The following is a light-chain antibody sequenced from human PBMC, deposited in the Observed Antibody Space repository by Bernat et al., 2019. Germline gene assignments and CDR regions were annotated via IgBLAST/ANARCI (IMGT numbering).Light chain of an antibody. CDR2: RND. J-gene: IGLJ2*01. V-gene: IGLV1-47*01. CDR3: AAWDDSLGGHVV. CDR1: SSNIGSNY. Sequence: QSVLAQPPTASGTPGQRVSISCSGSSSNIGSNYVFWYQQLPGTVPNLLIYRNDQRPSGVPVRFSGSRSGTSASLAIDGLRSEDEADYYCAAWDDSLGGHVVFGGGTRLTVL.